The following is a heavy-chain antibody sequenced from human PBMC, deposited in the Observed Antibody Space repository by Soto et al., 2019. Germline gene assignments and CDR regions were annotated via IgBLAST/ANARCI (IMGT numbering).Heavy chain of an antibody. D-gene: IGHD1-26*01. CDR3: ARAVEFQWEIPRFDY. J-gene: IGHJ4*02. CDR2: ISSSSSYT. V-gene: IGHV3-11*05. CDR1: GFTFSDYY. Sequence: QVQLVQSGGGLVKPGGSLRLCCAASGFTFSDYYMSWIRQAPGKGLEWVSYISSSSSYTNYADSVKGRFTISRDNAKNSQYLQMNSLRAEDTAVYYCARAVEFQWEIPRFDYWGQGTLVTVSS.